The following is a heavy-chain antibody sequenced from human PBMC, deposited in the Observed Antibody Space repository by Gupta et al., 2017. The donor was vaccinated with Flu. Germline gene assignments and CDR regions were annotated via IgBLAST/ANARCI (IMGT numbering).Heavy chain of an antibody. J-gene: IGHJ4*02. CDR1: YY. Sequence: YYWSWVRQPPGKGLEGVGEIFHNGRTNYHPSLKSRLTISVDTSKNLFSLNLRSVTAADTAVYYCARESLDGRSNGNTFDHWGQGTLVTVSS. CDR3: ARESLDGRSNGNTFDH. CDR2: IFHNGRT. V-gene: IGHV4-34*12. D-gene: IGHD1-20*01.